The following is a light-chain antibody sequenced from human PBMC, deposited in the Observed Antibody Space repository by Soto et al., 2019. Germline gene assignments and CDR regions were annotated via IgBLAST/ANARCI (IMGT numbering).Light chain of an antibody. Sequence: QSALTQPPSASGTPGKRVSISCSGSSSIIGSSAVNWHHQLLRTTSILLIFYYNRRPSGVRDRFSGSKSGTSASLPIGGPQCEVEADYYFTAWDDSLNGYVFGSGTKV. CDR2: YYN. CDR3: TAWDDSLNGYV. J-gene: IGLJ1*01. CDR1: SSIIGSSA. V-gene: IGLV1-44*01.